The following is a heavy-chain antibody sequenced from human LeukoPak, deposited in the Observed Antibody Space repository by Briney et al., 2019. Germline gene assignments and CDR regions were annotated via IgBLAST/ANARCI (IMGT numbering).Heavy chain of an antibody. V-gene: IGHV5-51*01. CDR3: ARSVSSSSPYYYYYYMDV. CDR2: IYPGDSDT. D-gene: IGHD6-6*01. CDR1: GYSFTSYW. J-gene: IGHJ6*03. Sequence: GESLKISCKGSGYSFTSYWIGWVRQMPGKGLEWMGIIYPGDSDTRYSPSFQGQATISADKSISTAYLQWSSLKASDTAMYYCARSVSSSSPYYYYYYMDVWGKGTTVTVSS.